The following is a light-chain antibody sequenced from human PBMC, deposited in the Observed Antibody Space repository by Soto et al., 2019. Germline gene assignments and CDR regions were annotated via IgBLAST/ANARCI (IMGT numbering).Light chain of an antibody. CDR3: QQYDNLLLT. Sequence: DIQMTQSPSSLSASVGDRVTITCQASQDISNYLNWYQQKPGKGPKLLIYDASNLETGAPSRFSGSGSGTDFTFTISSLQPEAIATYYCQQYDNLLLTFGGGTKVEIK. J-gene: IGKJ4*01. V-gene: IGKV1-33*01. CDR1: QDISNY. CDR2: DAS.